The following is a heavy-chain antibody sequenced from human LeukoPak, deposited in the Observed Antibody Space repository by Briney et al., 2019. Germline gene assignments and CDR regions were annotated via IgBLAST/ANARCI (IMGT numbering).Heavy chain of an antibody. D-gene: IGHD3-3*01. CDR2: IRYDGSNQ. CDR3: AKDLSKELLYRRGMYYFDY. CDR1: GFTFRSYG. J-gene: IGHJ4*02. Sequence: PGGSLRLSCAASGFTFRSYGMHWVRQAPGKGLEWVAFIRYDGSNQYYADSVKGRFTISRDNSKNTLFLQMNSLSTEDTAVYYCAKDLSKELLYRRGMYYFDYWGQGTLVTVSS. V-gene: IGHV3-30*02.